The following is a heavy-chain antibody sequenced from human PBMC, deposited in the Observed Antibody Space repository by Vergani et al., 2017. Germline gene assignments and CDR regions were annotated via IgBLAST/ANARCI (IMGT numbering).Heavy chain of an antibody. V-gene: IGHV1-46*01. CDR1: GYTFTSYG. CDR2: INPSGGST. D-gene: IGHD3-22*01. CDR3: ASAYYYASSGRYYFDY. J-gene: IGHJ4*02. Sequence: QVQLVQSGAEVKKPGASVTVSCKASGYTFTSYGISWVRQSPGQGLEWMGIINPSGGSTSYAQKFQGRVTMTRDTSISTAYMELRRLRSDDTAVYYCASAYYYASSGRYYFDYWGQGTLVTVSS.